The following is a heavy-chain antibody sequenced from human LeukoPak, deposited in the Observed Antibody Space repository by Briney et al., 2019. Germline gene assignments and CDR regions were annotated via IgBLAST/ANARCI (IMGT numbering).Heavy chain of an antibody. CDR2: IGADGAP. Sequence: KPSETLSLTCTVSGGSISSGNYYWNWIRQPAGKGLEWIGRIGADGAPTYRPSLKSRVTISVDTSKNQFSLRLSSVTAADTAVYYCARHPPPGNNGYEGFIDNWGQGTLVTVSS. D-gene: IGHD5-12*01. CDR1: GGSISSGNYY. CDR3: ARHPPPGNNGYEGFIDN. V-gene: IGHV4-61*02. J-gene: IGHJ4*02.